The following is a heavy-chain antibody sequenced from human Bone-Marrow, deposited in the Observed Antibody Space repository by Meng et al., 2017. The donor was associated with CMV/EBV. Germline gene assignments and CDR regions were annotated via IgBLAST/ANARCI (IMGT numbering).Heavy chain of an antibody. V-gene: IGHV1-69*04. CDR2: IIPILGIA. Sequence: SVKVSCKASGGTFSSYTISWVRQAPGQGLEWMGRIIPILGIANYAQKFQGRVTITADKSTSTAYMELSSLRSEDTAVYYCAREGGRGYSYGRGWDYWGQGTRVTGSS. J-gene: IGHJ4*02. CDR1: GGTFSSYT. CDR3: AREGGRGYSYGRGWDY. D-gene: IGHD5-18*01.